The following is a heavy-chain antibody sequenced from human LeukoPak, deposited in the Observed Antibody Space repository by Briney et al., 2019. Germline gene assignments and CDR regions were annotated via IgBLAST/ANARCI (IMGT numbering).Heavy chain of an antibody. J-gene: IGHJ4*02. CDR3: ARSDRYYYGSGSQTPDY. Sequence: SQTLSLTCTVSGGSISSGDYYWSWIRQPPGKGLEWIGYNHYSGNTYYNPPLKSRVTISVDTSKNQFSLKLSSVTAADTAVYYCARSDRYYYGSGSQTPDYWGQGTLVTVSS. D-gene: IGHD3-10*01. CDR2: NHYSGNT. CDR1: GGSISSGDYY. V-gene: IGHV4-30-4*01.